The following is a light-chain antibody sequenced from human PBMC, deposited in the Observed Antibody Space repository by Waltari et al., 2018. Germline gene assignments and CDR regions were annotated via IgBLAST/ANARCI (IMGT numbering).Light chain of an antibody. CDR3: QQHGTLPAT. CDR2: RAS. V-gene: IGKV3-20*01. J-gene: IGKJ1*01. Sequence: EIVLTQSPGTASLSPGERVTLSCRASQSVGISSLAWYQQKPGQAPRLVIYRASRRATGIPDRFSGSGSGTDFSLTISRLEPEDFAVYYWQQHGTLPATFGQGTKVEIK. CDR1: QSVGISS.